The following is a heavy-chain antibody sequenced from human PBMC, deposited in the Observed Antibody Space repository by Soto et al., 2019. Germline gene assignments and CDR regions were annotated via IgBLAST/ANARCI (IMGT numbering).Heavy chain of an antibody. CDR1: GEYITSGGFF. CDR3: ARERAMDRNRPFHP. V-gene: IGHV4-30-4*01. CDR2: IFHTAST. Sequence: PSETQCLTYAVFGEYITSGGFFWSWIRQPPGSGLEWIGSIFHTASTYCTPSLKSRVAIRVDTSTNQFYLKMLSVTAADTAVYYCARERAMDRNRPFHPWGLGTLVTGS. J-gene: IGHJ1*01. D-gene: IGHD1-1*01.